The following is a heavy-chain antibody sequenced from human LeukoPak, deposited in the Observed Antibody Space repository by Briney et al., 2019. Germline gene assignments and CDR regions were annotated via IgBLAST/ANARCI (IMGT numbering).Heavy chain of an antibody. Sequence: SSETLSLTCTVSGGSISSYYWSWIRQPPGKGLEWIGYIYYSGSTNYNPSLKSRVTISVDTSKNQFSLKLSSVTAADTAVYYCARRGSGSYYGTFDYWGQGTLVTVSS. CDR1: GGSISSYY. D-gene: IGHD4-17*01. V-gene: IGHV4-59*01. CDR2: IYYSGST. J-gene: IGHJ4*02. CDR3: ARRGSGSYYGTFDY.